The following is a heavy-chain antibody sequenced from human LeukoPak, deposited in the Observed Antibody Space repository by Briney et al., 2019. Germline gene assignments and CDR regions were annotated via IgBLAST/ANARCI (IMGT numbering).Heavy chain of an antibody. J-gene: IGHJ4*02. CDR1: GFTFSSYG. V-gene: IGHV3-30*18. CDR3: AKDLIPLVAAAGTALY. D-gene: IGHD6-13*01. Sequence: GSPLRLPCAPSGFTFSSYGMHWVRQAPGKGLEWVAVISYDGSNKYYADSVKGRFTIYRDNSKNTLYLQMNSLRAEDTAVYYCAKDLIPLVAAAGTALYWGQGTLVTVSS. CDR2: ISYDGSNK.